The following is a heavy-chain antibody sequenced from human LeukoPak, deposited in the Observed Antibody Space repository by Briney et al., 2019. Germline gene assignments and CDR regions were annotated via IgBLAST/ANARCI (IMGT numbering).Heavy chain of an antibody. J-gene: IGHJ3*02. CDR1: GFTFSSYA. CDR3: AKDLMIEDAFDI. V-gene: IGHV3-23*01. D-gene: IGHD3-22*01. CDR2: ISGSGGST. Sequence: GSLRLSCAASGFTFSSYAMSWVRQAPGKGLEWVSAISGSGGSTYYADSVKGRFTISRDNSKNTLYLQMNSLRAEDTAVYYCAKDLMIEDAFDIWGQGTMVTVSS.